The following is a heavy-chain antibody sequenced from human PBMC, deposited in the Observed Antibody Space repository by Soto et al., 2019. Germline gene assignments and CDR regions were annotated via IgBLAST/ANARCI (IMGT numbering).Heavy chain of an antibody. J-gene: IGHJ4*02. Sequence: QVQMVQSGAEVKKPGASVKVSCKASGYTFTGYYMHWVRQAPGQGLEWMGWINPNSGGTNYAQKFQGRVTMTRDTSISTAYMELSRLRYDDTAVYYCARGHLYCSSTGCYTSGFDYWGQGTLVTVSS. D-gene: IGHD2-2*02. CDR1: GYTFTGYY. V-gene: IGHV1-2*02. CDR2: INPNSGGT. CDR3: ARGHLYCSSTGCYTSGFDY.